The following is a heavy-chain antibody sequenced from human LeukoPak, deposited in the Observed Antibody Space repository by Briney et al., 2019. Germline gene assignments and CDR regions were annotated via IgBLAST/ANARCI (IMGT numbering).Heavy chain of an antibody. V-gene: IGHV1-46*01. CDR1: GYTFTNNY. J-gene: IGHJ4*02. Sequence: ASVKVSCKASGYTFTNNYLHWVRQAPGQGLEWMGMIYPRDGSTSYAQNFQGRVTVTRDTSTTTVHMELRGLRSEDTDVYYCARDQEGFDYWGQGTVVTVSS. CDR2: IYPRDGST. CDR3: ARDQEGFDY.